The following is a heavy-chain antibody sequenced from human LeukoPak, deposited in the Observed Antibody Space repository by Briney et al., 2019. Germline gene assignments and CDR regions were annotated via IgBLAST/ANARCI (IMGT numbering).Heavy chain of an antibody. Sequence: GSSVKVSCKASGGTFSSYAISWVRQAPGQGLEWMGGIIPILGTANYAQKFQGRVTITADESTSTVYMELSSLRSEDTAVYYCARGAPEDSSGYPPGYWGQGTLVTVSS. CDR1: GGTFSSYA. CDR2: IIPILGTA. V-gene: IGHV1-69*01. D-gene: IGHD3-22*01. J-gene: IGHJ4*02. CDR3: ARGAPEDSSGYPPGY.